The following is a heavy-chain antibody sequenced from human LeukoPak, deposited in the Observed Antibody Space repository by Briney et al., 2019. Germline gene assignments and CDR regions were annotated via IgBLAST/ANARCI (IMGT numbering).Heavy chain of an antibody. CDR1: GFTFSSYA. D-gene: IGHD2-15*01. CDR2: ISSNGGST. CDR3: ARDYCSGGSCYYFDY. V-gene: IGHV3-64*01. J-gene: IGHJ4*02. Sequence: GGSLRLSCAASGFTFSSYAMHWVRQAPGKGLEYVSAISSNGGSTYYANSVKGRFTISRDNSKNTLYLHMGGLRAEDMAVYYCARDYCSGGSCYYFDYWGQGTLVTVSS.